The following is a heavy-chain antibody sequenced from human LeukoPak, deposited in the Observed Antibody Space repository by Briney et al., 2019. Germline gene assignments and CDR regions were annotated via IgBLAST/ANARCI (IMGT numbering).Heavy chain of an antibody. D-gene: IGHD3-3*01. CDR2: IYHSGST. CDR3: ARELFWSGYYFDY. J-gene: IGHJ4*02. CDR1: GYSITSGYY. V-gene: IGHV4-38-2*02. Sequence: PSETLSLTCAVSGYSITSGYYWAWIRQPPGKGLEWIGNIYHSGSTYYNASLKSRVTISVDTSKNQFSLKLSSVTAADTAVYYCARELFWSGYYFDYWGQGTLVTVSS.